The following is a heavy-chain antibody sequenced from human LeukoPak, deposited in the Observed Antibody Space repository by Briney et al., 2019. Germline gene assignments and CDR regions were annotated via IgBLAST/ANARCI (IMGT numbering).Heavy chain of an antibody. J-gene: IGHJ3*02. CDR3: ARRVPAGIGAFDI. Sequence: ASVKVSCKASGYTFTDYYIHWVRQAPGQGLEWMGWINPAGGGTNYAQNFQGRVTMTRDTSISTAYMELSRLRSDDTAVYYCARRVPAGIGAFDIWGQGTMVTVSS. D-gene: IGHD2-2*02. V-gene: IGHV1-2*02. CDR1: GYTFTDYY. CDR2: INPAGGGT.